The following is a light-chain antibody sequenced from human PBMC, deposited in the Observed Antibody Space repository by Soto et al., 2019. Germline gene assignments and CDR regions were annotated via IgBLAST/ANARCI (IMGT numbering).Light chain of an antibody. CDR2: DVS. CDR3: CSYAGSYTHV. V-gene: IGLV2-11*01. Sequence: QSALTQPHSVSGSPGQSVTISCTGTSSDVGGYNYVSWYQHHPGKAPKLIIYDVSERPSVVPDRVSGSKSGNTGNTASLTISGLQAEDEADYYCCSYAGSYTHVFGSGTKLTVL. J-gene: IGLJ1*01. CDR1: SSDVGGYNY.